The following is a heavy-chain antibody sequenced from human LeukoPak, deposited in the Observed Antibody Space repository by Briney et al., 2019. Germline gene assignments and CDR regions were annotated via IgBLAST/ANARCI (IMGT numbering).Heavy chain of an antibody. Sequence: SETLSLTCTVSGGSISSYYWSWIRQPPGKGLEWIGYIYYSGSTYYNPSLKSRVTISVDTSKNQFSLKLSSVTAADTAVYYCAREGEYSSSWSPTFDYWGQGTLVTVSS. CDR2: IYYSGST. J-gene: IGHJ4*02. D-gene: IGHD6-13*01. CDR1: GGSISSYY. V-gene: IGHV4-59*12. CDR3: AREGEYSSSWSPTFDY.